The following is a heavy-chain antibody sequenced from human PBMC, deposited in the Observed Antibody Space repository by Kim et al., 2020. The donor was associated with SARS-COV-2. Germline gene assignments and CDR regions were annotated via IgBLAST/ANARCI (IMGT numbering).Heavy chain of an antibody. V-gene: IGHV1-69*13. CDR1: GGTFSSYA. CDR3: ARDPQAMVNHRPINYFDY. D-gene: IGHD5-18*01. CDR2: IIPIFGTA. J-gene: IGHJ4*02. Sequence: SVKVSCKASGGTFSSYAISWVRQAPGQGLEWMGGIIPIFGTANYAQKFQGRVTITADESTSTAYMELSSLRSEDTAVYYCARDPQAMVNHRPINYFDYWGQGTLVTVSS.